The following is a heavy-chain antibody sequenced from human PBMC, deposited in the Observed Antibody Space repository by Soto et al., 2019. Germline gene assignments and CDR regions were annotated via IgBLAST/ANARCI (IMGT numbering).Heavy chain of an antibody. V-gene: IGHV4-31*03. Sequence: QVQLQESGPGLVKPSQTLSLTCTVSGGSISSGGYYWSWIRQHPGKGLEWIGYIYYSGSTYYNPSLKSRVTISVDTSKNQFSLKLSSVTAADTAVYYCARGRKKLTMVRGVHYFDYWGQGTLVTVSS. CDR1: GGSISSGGYY. D-gene: IGHD3-10*01. CDR3: ARGRKKLTMVRGVHYFDY. J-gene: IGHJ4*02. CDR2: IYYSGST.